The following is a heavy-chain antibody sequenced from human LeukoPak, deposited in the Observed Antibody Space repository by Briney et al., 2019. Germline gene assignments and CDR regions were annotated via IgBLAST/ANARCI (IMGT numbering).Heavy chain of an antibody. CDR1: GYTFTSYD. Sequence: ASVKVSCKASGYTFTSYDFNWLRQAPGQGLEWMGGIIPIFGTANYAQKFQGRVTITADESTSTAYMELSSLRSEDTAVYYCARHRSGWSEYYYYGMDVWGQGTTVTVSS. CDR2: IIPIFGTA. D-gene: IGHD6-19*01. CDR3: ARHRSGWSEYYYYGMDV. V-gene: IGHV1-69*13. J-gene: IGHJ6*02.